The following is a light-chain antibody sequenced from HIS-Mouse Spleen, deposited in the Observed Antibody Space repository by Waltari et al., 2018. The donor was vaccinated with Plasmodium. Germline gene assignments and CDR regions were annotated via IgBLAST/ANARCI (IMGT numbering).Light chain of an antibody. Sequence: SYELTQPPSVSVSPGQTASIPCPGDQLGDKYACWYPQKPGQSPLLAIYQDSKRPSGIPERFSGSNSGNTATLTISGTQAMDEADYYCQAWDSSTDYVFGTGTKVTVL. V-gene: IGLV3-1*01. CDR1: QLGDKY. CDR3: QAWDSSTDYV. J-gene: IGLJ1*01. CDR2: QDS.